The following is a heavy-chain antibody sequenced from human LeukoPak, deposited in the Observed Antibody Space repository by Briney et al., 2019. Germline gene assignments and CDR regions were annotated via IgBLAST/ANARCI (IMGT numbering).Heavy chain of an antibody. D-gene: IGHD1-26*01. J-gene: IGHJ4*02. CDR3: ARGDPSGSYYLNYFDY. Sequence: GGSLGLSFAPPEFTFSSYTMTWFRQAPGKGLNWFSYIISSSSTIYYADSVKGRFTISRDNAKNSLYLQMNSLRAEDTAVYYCARGDPSGSYYLNYFDYWGQGTLVTVSS. CDR2: IISSSSTI. CDR1: EFTFSSYT. V-gene: IGHV3-48*01.